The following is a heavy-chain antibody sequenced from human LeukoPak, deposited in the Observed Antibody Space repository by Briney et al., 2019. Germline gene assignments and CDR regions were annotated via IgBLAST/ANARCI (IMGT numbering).Heavy chain of an antibody. J-gene: IGHJ6*04. CDR3: ARGVPYSGSFQMDV. CDR1: GYTFTGYY. Sequence: GASVKVSCKASGYTFTGYYMHWVRQAPGQGLEWMGRINPNSGGTNYAQKFQGRVTMTRDTSISTAYMELSRLRSDDTAVYYRARGVPYSGSFQMDVWGKGTTVTVSS. V-gene: IGHV1-2*06. D-gene: IGHD1-26*01. CDR2: INPNSGGT.